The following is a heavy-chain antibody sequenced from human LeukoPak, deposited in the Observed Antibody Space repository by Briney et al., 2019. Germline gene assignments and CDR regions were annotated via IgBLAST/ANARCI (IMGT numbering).Heavy chain of an antibody. CDR1: GFTFSNNW. Sequence: GGSLRLSCAASGFTFSNNWMSWVRQAPGKGLECVANIKKDGSEKYYINSVKGRFTISRDNAKNSLYLQMDSLRAEDTALYYCVKDAGTAWGQGTLVAVSS. CDR2: IKKDGSEK. D-gene: IGHD2-8*02. CDR3: VKDAGTA. V-gene: IGHV3-7*01. J-gene: IGHJ5*02.